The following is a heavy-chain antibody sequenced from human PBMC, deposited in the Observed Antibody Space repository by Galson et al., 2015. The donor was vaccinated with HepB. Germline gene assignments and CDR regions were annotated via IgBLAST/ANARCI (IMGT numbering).Heavy chain of an antibody. J-gene: IGHJ4*02. V-gene: IGHV4-39*07. CDR1: GGSISSSTYC. Sequence: LSLTCTVSGGSISSSTYCWGWIRQPPGKGLEWIGSVYYTGTTYYNPSLKSRLTISVDTPKDQFSLRLRSVTAADTAVYYCARARYFGSSGFSFDYWGQGILVTVSS. CDR2: VYYTGTT. D-gene: IGHD3-22*01. CDR3: ARARYFGSSGFSFDY.